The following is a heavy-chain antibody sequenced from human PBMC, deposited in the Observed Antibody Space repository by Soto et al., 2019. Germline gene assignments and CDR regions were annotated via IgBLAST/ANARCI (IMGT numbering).Heavy chain of an antibody. D-gene: IGHD3-10*01. CDR2: ISGDATIT. CDR1: GFTFSAQY. V-gene: IGHV3-11*01. J-gene: IGHJ4*02. CDR3: ATDPYYYASGF. Sequence: VGSLRLSCAASGFTFSAQYMTWIRQAPGKGLEWVSKISGDATITYYADSVKGRFTVSRDNAKKSVYLQMNSLRAEDTAIYYCATDPYYYASGFWGQGTLVTVSS.